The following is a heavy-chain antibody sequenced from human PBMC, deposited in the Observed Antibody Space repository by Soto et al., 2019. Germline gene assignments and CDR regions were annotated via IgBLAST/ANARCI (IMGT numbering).Heavy chain of an antibody. V-gene: IGHV4-39*01. Sequence: SETLSLTCIVSGGSISSSSLQWGWIRQPPGRGLDWIGSIFSSGGTYYNPSLKSRVTISVHTSNNQFSLKLSSVTAADTAVYYCARQYYYGSGRQIDYWGQGTLVTVSS. CDR1: GGSISSSSLQ. J-gene: IGHJ4*02. CDR3: ARQYYYGSGRQIDY. D-gene: IGHD3-10*01. CDR2: IFSSGGT.